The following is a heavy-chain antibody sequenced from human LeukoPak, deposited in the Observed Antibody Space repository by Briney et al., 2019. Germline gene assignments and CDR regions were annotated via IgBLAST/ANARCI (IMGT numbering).Heavy chain of an antibody. CDR1: GGTFSSYA. D-gene: IGHD4-17*01. Sequence: SVKVSCKASGGTFSSYAISWVRQAPGQGLEWMGGIIPIFGTANYAQKFQGRVTITADESTSTAYMGLSSLRSEDTAVYYCARILMATVTTLSTKYGMDVWGQGTTVTVSS. J-gene: IGHJ6*02. CDR3: ARILMATVTTLSTKYGMDV. CDR2: IIPIFGTA. V-gene: IGHV1-69*13.